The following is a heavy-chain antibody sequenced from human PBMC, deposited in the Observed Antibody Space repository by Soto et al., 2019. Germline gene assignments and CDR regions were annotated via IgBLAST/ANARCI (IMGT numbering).Heavy chain of an antibody. CDR3: ARGATVVTPRAYYFDY. Sequence: QLQLQESGSGLVKPSQTLSLTCAVSGGSIRSGGYSWSWIRQPPGKGLEWIGYIYHSGSTYYNPSLKSRVTISVDRSKNQFSLKLSSVTAADTAVYYCARGATVVTPRAYYFDYWGQGTLVTVSS. CDR2: IYHSGST. D-gene: IGHD4-17*01. V-gene: IGHV4-30-2*01. J-gene: IGHJ4*02. CDR1: GGSIRSGGYS.